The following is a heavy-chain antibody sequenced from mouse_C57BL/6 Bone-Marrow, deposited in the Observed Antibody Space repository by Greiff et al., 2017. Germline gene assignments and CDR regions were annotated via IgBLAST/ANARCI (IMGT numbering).Heavy chain of an antibody. CDR1: GYSFTDYN. CDR3: ARNDYGSSLYY. J-gene: IGHJ2*01. CDR2: LNPNYGTT. D-gene: IGHD1-1*01. V-gene: IGHV1-39*01. Sequence: VHVKQSGPELVKPGASVKISCKASGYSFTDYNMNWVKQSNGKSLEWIGVLNPNYGTTSYNQKFKGKATLTVDQSSSTAYMQLNSLTSEDAAVYYCARNDYGSSLYYWGQGTTLTVSS.